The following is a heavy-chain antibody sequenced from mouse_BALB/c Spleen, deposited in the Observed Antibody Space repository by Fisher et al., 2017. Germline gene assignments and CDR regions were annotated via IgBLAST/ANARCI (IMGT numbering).Heavy chain of an antibody. D-gene: IGHD2-3*01. CDR3: ARSKRFYDGYWNWYFDV. Sequence: KFKGKATLTVDKSSSTAYMELRSLTSEDSAVYYCARSKRFYDGYWNWYFDVWGAGTTVTVSS. V-gene: IGHV1-26*01. J-gene: IGHJ1*01.